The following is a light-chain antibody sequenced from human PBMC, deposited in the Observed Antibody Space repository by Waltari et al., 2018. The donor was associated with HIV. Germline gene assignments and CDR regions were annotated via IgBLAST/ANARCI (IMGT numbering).Light chain of an antibody. CDR2: DYP. CDR1: SSDLGTYDL. CDR3: CSFSPNGASWV. J-gene: IGLJ3*02. V-gene: IGLV2-23*01. Sequence: QSALTQPASVSGSPGQSITVSCTGTSSDLGTYDLVSWYQKEPGKAPKLIIHDYPALRSGLSPRVSGAKSGNTAFLTSSGLQVEDESLYFCCSFSPNGASWVFGGGTKVTVL.